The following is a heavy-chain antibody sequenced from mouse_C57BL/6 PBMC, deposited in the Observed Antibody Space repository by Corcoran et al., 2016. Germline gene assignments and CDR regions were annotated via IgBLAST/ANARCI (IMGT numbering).Heavy chain of an antibody. CDR3: ARLNYYGSSSRSAYAMDY. J-gene: IGHJ4*01. V-gene: IGHV9-3*01. CDR1: GYTFTTYG. D-gene: IGHD1-1*01. Sequence: QIQLVQSGPELKKPGETVKISCKASGYTFTTYGMSWVKQAPGKGLKWMGWINTYSGVPTYADDFKGRFAVSLETSASTAYLQINNLKNEDTATYFCARLNYYGSSSRSAYAMDYWGQGTSVTVSS. CDR2: INTYSGVP.